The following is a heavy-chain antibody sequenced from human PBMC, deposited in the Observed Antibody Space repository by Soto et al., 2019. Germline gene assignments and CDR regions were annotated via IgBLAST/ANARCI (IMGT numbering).Heavy chain of an antibody. J-gene: IGHJ6*03. CDR2: IKSKTDGGTT. CDR3: TTAIVVVPAGAYYYMDV. V-gene: IGHV3-15*01. D-gene: IGHD2-2*01. Sequence: GGSLRLSCAASGFTFSNAWMSWGRQAPWKGLEWVGRIKSKTDGGTTDYAAPVKGRFTISRDDSKNTLYLQMNSLKTEDTAVYYCTTAIVVVPAGAYYYMDVWGKGTTVTVSS. CDR1: GFTFSNAW.